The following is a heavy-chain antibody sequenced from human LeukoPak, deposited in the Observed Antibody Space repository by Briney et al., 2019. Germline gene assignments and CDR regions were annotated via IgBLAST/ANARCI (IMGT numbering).Heavy chain of an antibody. J-gene: IGHJ4*02. CDR3: ARRNLEYSSSSSYFDY. D-gene: IGHD6-6*01. V-gene: IGHV4-59*08. Sequence: TGGSLRLSCAASGFTFSSYAMSWIRQPPGKGLEWIGYIYYSGSTNYNPSLKSRVTISVDTSKNQFSLKLSSVTAADTAVYYCARRNLEYSSSSSYFDYWGQGTLVTVSS. CDR1: GFTFSSYA. CDR2: IYYSGST.